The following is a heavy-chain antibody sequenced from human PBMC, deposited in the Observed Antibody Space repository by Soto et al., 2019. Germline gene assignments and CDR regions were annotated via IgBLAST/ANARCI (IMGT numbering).Heavy chain of an antibody. CDR1: GDSVSSDRAS. Sequence: SQTLSLTCVISGDSVSSDRASWNWIRQSPSRGLEWLGKTYYRSKWYYEYAMSVRGRIIINPDTSRNQLSLQLNSVTPEDTAVYYCTRLRGDGWLGLWGQGTQVTVSS. CDR2: TYYRSKWYY. D-gene: IGHD6-19*01. J-gene: IGHJ4*02. V-gene: IGHV6-1*01. CDR3: TRLRGDGWLGL.